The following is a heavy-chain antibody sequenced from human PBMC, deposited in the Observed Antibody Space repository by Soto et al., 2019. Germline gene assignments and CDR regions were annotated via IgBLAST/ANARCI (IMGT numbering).Heavy chain of an antibody. CDR3: ARDFLVTPFYGMDV. CDR2: ISYDGSNK. D-gene: IGHD2-8*02. CDR1: GFTFSSYA. J-gene: IGHJ6*02. V-gene: IGHV3-30-3*01. Sequence: QVQLVESGGGVVQPGRSLRLSCAASGFTFSSYAMHWVRQAPGKGLEWVAVISYDGSNKYYADSVKGRFTISRDNSKNTMYLQMNSLRAEDTAVYYGARDFLVTPFYGMDVWGQGTTVTVSS.